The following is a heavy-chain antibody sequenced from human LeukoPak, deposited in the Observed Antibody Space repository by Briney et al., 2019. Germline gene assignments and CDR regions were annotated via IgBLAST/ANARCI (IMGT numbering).Heavy chain of an antibody. D-gene: IGHD1-26*01. Sequence: GGSLRLSCAASGFTFSSYWMHWVRPAPGKGLVWVSHINSDGSSTSYADSVKGRFTISRDNAKNTLYLQMNSLRAEDTAVYYCARGGAYSSFDSWGQGTLVTVSS. V-gene: IGHV3-74*01. J-gene: IGHJ4*03. CDR3: ARGGAYSSFDS. CDR2: INSDGSST. CDR1: GFTFSSYW.